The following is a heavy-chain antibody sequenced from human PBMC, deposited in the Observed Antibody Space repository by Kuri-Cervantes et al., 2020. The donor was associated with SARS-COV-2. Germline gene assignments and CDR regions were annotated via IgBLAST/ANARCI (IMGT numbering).Heavy chain of an antibody. Sequence: GGSLRLSCEASGFTFSRSVINWVRQAPGKGLEWVGFIRSKAYGGTTEYAASVKGRFTISRDDSKSIAYLQMNSLKTEDTAVYYCTRVKLLWFGEFSWGQGTLVTVSS. D-gene: IGHD3-10*01. CDR2: IRSKAYGGTT. V-gene: IGHV3-49*04. CDR1: GFTFSRSV. CDR3: TRVKLLWFGEFS. J-gene: IGHJ4*02.